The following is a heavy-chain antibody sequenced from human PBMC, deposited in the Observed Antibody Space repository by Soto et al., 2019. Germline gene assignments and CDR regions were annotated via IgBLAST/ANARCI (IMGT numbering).Heavy chain of an antibody. CDR3: AGGSPPPDV. Sequence: QVQLVQSGAEVKTPGSSVKVSCKASGGTFNTYTISWVRQAPGQGLEWVGRIVPILNGANYAPKYEGRVTISADTSTSTAYMELSSLRTDDTAVYYCAGGSPPPDVWGQGTTVIVSS. D-gene: IGHD2-15*01. V-gene: IGHV1-69*02. J-gene: IGHJ6*02. CDR1: GGTFNTYT. CDR2: IVPILNGA.